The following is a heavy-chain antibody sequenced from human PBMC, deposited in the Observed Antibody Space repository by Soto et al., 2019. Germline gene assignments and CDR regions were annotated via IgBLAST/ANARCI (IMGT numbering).Heavy chain of an antibody. J-gene: IGHJ6*02. CDR3: ARAHYGDYGYGMDV. CDR2: IYHSGST. Sequence: QLQLQESGSGLVKPSQTLSLTCAVSGGSISNGGYSWSWIRQPPGKGLEWIGYIYHSGSTYYNPSLKSRVTVSVDRSKNQFSLKLGSVTAADTAVYYCARAHYGDYGYGMDVWGQGTTVTVSS. D-gene: IGHD4-17*01. V-gene: IGHV4-30-2*01. CDR1: GGSISNGGYS.